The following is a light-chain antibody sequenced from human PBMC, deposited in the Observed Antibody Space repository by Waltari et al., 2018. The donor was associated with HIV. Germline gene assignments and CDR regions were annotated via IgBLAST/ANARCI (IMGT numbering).Light chain of an antibody. J-gene: IGLJ2*01. CDR1: KLGDKY. Sequence: SYELTQPPSMSVSPGQTAIIACSGDKLGDKYVCWYQQRPGQSPVMVMYQDTERPSGVHERFSGSISGDTASLTISGTQPLDEADYYCQVWDNNNAVFGGGTKLTVL. CDR3: QVWDNNNAV. V-gene: IGLV3-1*01. CDR2: QDT.